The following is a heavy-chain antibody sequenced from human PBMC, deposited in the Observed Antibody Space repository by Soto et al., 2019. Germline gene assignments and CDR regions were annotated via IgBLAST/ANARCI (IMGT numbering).Heavy chain of an antibody. J-gene: IGHJ1*01. V-gene: IGHV3-23*01. CDR2: ISGSGGST. CDR3: AKDPYYYDSSGPRGAEYFQH. Sequence: GGSLRLSCAASGFTFSSYAMSWVRQAPGKGLEWVSAISGSGGSTYYADSVKGRFTISRDNSKNTLYLQMNSLRAEDTAVYYCAKDPYYYDSSGPRGAEYFQHWGQGTLVTVSS. CDR1: GFTFSSYA. D-gene: IGHD3-22*01.